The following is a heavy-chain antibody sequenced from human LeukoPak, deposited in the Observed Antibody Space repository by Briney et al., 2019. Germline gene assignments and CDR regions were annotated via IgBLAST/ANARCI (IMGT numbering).Heavy chain of an antibody. CDR3: ARDGSGSYYGEIDY. V-gene: IGHV1-18*01. D-gene: IGHD3-10*01. CDR1: GYTFTSYG. J-gene: IGHJ4*02. Sequence: ASVKVSCKASGYTFTSYGISWVRQAPGQGLERMGWISAYNGNTNYAQKLQGRVTMTTDTSTSTAYMELRSLRSDDTAVYYCARDGSGSYYGEIDYWGQGTLVTVSS. CDR2: ISAYNGNT.